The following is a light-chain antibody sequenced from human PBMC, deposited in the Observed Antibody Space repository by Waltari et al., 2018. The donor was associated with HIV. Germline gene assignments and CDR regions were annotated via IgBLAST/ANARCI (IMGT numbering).Light chain of an antibody. CDR2: KAS. CDR1: QSISSW. V-gene: IGKV1-5*03. J-gene: IGKJ1*01. CDR3: QQYNSYWT. Sequence: SVGDRVTITCRASQSISSWLAWYQQKPGKAPKLLIYKASSLESGVPSRFSGSGSGTEFTLTISSLQPDDFATYYCQQYNSYWTFGQGTKVEIK.